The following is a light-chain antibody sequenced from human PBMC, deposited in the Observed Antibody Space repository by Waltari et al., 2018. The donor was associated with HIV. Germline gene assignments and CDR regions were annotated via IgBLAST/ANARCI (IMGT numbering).Light chain of an antibody. CDR2: KAS. CDR1: QSISSW. V-gene: IGKV1-5*03. J-gene: IGKJ1*01. CDR3: QQYNSYWT. Sequence: SVGDRVTITCRASQSISSWLAWYQQKPGKAPKLLIYKASSLESGVPSRFSGSGSGTEFTLTISSLQPDDFATYYCQQYNSYWTFGQGTKVEIK.